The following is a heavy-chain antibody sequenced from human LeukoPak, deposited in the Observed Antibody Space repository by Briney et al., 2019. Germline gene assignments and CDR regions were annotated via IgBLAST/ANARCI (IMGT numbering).Heavy chain of an antibody. CDR3: ARTPATGDGFDI. D-gene: IGHD1-26*01. Sequence: GGSLRLSCAASGFTFSSYSMNWVRQAPGKGLAWVSSISSSSSYIYYADSVKGRFTISRDNAKNSLYLQMSSLRAGETAVYYCARTPATGDGFDIWGQGTMVTVSS. V-gene: IGHV3-21*01. CDR1: GFTFSSYS. J-gene: IGHJ3*02. CDR2: ISSSSSYI.